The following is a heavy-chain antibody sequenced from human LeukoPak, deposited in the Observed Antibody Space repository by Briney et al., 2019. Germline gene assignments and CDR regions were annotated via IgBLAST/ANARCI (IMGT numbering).Heavy chain of an antibody. CDR1: GFTFSSYS. CDR3: AKDSIYDILTDYFDY. V-gene: IGHV3-21*01. CDR2: ISSSSSYI. Sequence: GGSLRLSCAASGFTFSSYSMNWVRQAPGKGLEWVSSISSSSSYIYYADSVKGRFTISRDNSKNTLYLQMNSLRAEDTAVYYCAKDSIYDILTDYFDYWGQGTLVTVSS. D-gene: IGHD3-9*01. J-gene: IGHJ4*02.